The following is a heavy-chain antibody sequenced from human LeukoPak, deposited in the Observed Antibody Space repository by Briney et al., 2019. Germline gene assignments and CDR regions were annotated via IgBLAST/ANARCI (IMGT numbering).Heavy chain of an antibody. D-gene: IGHD5-12*01. CDR1: GLTFSNYW. CDR2: INQEGSEE. CDR3: VRDGGVSGYDLLDC. J-gene: IGHJ4*02. Sequence: PGGSLRLSCAASGLTFSNYWMTWVRQAPGKGLEWVAHINQEGSEEHYIDSVKARFPISRDNAKNSLSLQMNSLRAEDTAVYYCVRDGGVSGYDLLDCWGQGTLVTVSS. V-gene: IGHV3-7*01.